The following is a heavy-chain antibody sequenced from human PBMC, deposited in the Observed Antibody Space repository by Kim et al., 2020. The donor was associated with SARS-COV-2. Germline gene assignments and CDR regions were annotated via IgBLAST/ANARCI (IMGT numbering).Heavy chain of an antibody. Sequence: GGSLRLSCVGSGYKFDDYTMHWVRKAPGKGLEWVSLISWDGAGIYYVDSVKGRFTISRDNSRNSLFMQMNSLRTEDTALYYCTRGINTWYPSEYWGQGNLVTVSS. CDR2: ISWDGAGI. D-gene: IGHD6-13*01. V-gene: IGHV3-43*01. J-gene: IGHJ4*02. CDR3: TRGINTWYPSEY. CDR1: GYKFDDYT.